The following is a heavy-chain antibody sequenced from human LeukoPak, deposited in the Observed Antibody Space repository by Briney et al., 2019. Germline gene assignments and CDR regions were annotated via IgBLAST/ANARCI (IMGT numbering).Heavy chain of an antibody. J-gene: IGHJ4*02. CDR3: ARVNDYALHYFDY. CDR2: MNPNSGNT. D-gene: IGHD3-16*01. V-gene: IGHV1-8*03. CDR1: GYTFTSYD. Sequence: GASVKVSCKASGYTFTSYDINWVRQATGQGLEWMGWMNPNSGNTGYAQKFQGRVTITRNTSISTAYMELSSLRSEDTAVYYCARVNDYALHYFDYWGQGTLVTVSS.